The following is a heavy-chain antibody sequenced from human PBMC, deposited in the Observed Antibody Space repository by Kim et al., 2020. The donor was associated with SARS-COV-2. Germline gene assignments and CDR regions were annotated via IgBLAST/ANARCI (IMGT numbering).Heavy chain of an antibody. Sequence: GGSLRLSCAASGFTFSSYAMHWVRQAPGKGLEWVAVISYDGSNKYYADSVKGRFTISRDNSKNTLYLQMNSLRAEDTAVYYCARDGKRRVVVPAAFDYWGQGTLVTVSS. V-gene: IGHV3-30*04. CDR2: ISYDGSNK. J-gene: IGHJ4*02. CDR3: ARDGKRRVVVPAAFDY. D-gene: IGHD2-2*01. CDR1: GFTFSSYA.